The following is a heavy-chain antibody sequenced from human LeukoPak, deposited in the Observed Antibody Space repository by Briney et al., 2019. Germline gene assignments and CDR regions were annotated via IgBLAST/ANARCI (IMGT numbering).Heavy chain of an antibody. CDR3: ARFWQQLPPGDAFDI. Sequence: ASVKVSCKVSGYSLSELSMHWVRQAPGQGLEWMGWINPNSGGTNYAQKFQGRVTMTRNTSISTAYMELSSLRSEDTAVYYCARFWQQLPPGDAFDIWGQGTMVTVSS. J-gene: IGHJ3*02. V-gene: IGHV1-2*02. CDR1: GYSLSELS. D-gene: IGHD6-13*01. CDR2: INPNSGGT.